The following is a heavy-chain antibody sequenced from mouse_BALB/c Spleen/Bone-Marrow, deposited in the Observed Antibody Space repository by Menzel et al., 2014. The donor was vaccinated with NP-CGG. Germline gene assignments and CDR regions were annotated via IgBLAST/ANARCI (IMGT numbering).Heavy chain of an antibody. CDR1: GYTFTSYW. D-gene: IGHD4-1*01. Sequence: VQLQQSGAELVRPGASVKLSCKASGYTFTSYWINWVKQRPGQGLEWIGNIYPSDSYTNYNQKFKDKATLTVDKSSSTAYMQLSSLTSEDSAVYYCTRRLTGSYAMDYWGQGTSVTVSS. J-gene: IGHJ4*01. CDR3: TRRLTGSYAMDY. CDR2: IYPSDSYT. V-gene: IGHV1-69*02.